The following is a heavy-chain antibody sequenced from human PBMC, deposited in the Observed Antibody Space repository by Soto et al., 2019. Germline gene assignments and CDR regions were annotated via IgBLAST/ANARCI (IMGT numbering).Heavy chain of an antibody. V-gene: IGHV3-30*18. CDR2: ISYDGSKK. CDR1: GFTFSNYG. D-gene: IGHD2-2*01. J-gene: IGHJ6*02. CDR3: AKDNTDCISTSCFSGYYAMDV. Sequence: QVQLVESGGGVVQPGRSLRLYCAASGFTFSNYGMHWVRQAPGKGQEWVAGISYDGSKKYYADSVKGRFTISRDNSKNTLDLQMNSLRAEDTAVYYCAKDNTDCISTSCFSGYYAMDVWGQGTTVTVS.